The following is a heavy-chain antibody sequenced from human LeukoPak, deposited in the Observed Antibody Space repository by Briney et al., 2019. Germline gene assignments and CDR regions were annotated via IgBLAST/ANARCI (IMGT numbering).Heavy chain of an antibody. D-gene: IGHD4-17*01. Sequence: GGSLRLSCAASGFTFSNAWMSWVRQAPGKGLEWVAIISSDGSYTYYADSVRGRFTISRDNSKNSLYLQMNSLTPEDTAVYYCVKDPYYADPNYWGQGTLVTVSS. J-gene: IGHJ4*02. CDR2: ISSDGSYT. V-gene: IGHV3-30*18. CDR3: VKDPYYADPNY. CDR1: GFTFSNAW.